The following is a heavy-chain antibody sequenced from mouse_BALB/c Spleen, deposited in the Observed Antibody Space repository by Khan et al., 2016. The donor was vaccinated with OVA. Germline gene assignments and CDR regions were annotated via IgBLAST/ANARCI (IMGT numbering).Heavy chain of an antibody. V-gene: IGHV1-4*02. J-gene: IGHJ2*01. CDR2: INPRSGYA. Sequence: QVQLQQSGAELARPGASVKMSCKASGYTFTSYTMHWVKQRPGQGLEWIGYINPRSGYADYNQKFKDKTTLTADISSSTAYMQLSSLTSEDSAVXYCGRRRGGYYFDYWGQGTTLTVSS. CDR1: GYTFTSYT. CDR3: GRRRGGYYFDY.